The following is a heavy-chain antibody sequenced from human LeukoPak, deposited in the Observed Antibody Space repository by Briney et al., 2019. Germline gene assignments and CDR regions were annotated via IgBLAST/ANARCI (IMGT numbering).Heavy chain of an antibody. D-gene: IGHD3-3*01. Sequence: SQTLSLTCTVSGGSISSSGYYWSWIRQHPGKGLEWIGYIYYSGSTYYNPSLKSRVTISVDTSKNQFSLKLSSVTAADTAVYYCASARSRITIFGRYYYYYMDVWGKGTTVTVSS. J-gene: IGHJ6*03. CDR2: IYYSGST. CDR1: GGSISSSGYY. CDR3: ASARSRITIFGRYYYYYMDV. V-gene: IGHV4-31*03.